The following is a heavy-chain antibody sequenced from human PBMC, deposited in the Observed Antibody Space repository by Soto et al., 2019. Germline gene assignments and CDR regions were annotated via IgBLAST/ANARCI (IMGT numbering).Heavy chain of an antibody. V-gene: IGHV4-30-4*01. CDR1: GGSISSGDYY. D-gene: IGHD3-22*01. J-gene: IGHJ5*02. CDR2: IYYSGST. CDR3: ARVGPSYDSSGYYLGWFDP. Sequence: LSLTCTVSGGSISSGDYYGSWIRQPPGKGLEWIGYIYYSGSTYYNPSLKSRGTISVDTSKNQFSLELSSVTAADTAVYYCARVGPSYDSSGYYLGWFDPWGQGTLVTVSS.